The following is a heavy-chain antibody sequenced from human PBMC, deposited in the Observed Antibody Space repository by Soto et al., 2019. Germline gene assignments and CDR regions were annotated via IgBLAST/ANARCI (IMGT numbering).Heavy chain of an antibody. J-gene: IGHJ4*02. CDR3: ARVKSSMRAIAAAGQFDY. CDR1: GGTFSSYA. D-gene: IGHD6-13*01. CDR2: IIPIFGTA. Sequence: SVKVSCKASGGTFSSYAISWVRQAPGQGLEWMGGIIPIFGTANYAQKFQGRVTITADESTSTAYMELSSLRSEDTAVYYCARVKSSMRAIAAAGQFDYWGQGTLVTVSS. V-gene: IGHV1-69*13.